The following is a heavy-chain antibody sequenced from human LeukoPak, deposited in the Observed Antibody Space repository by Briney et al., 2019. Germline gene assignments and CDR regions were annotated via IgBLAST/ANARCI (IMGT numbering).Heavy chain of an antibody. CDR3: ARGFPSPDKRPC. CDR2: ISSNGGST. Sequence: LPGGSLRLSCAASGFTFSSYAMHWVRQAPGKALEYVSAISSNGGSTYYANSVKGRFTISRDNSKNTLYLQVGSLRAEDMAVYYCARGFPSPDKRPCWGQGTLVTVSS. J-gene: IGHJ4*02. V-gene: IGHV3-64*01. D-gene: IGHD3-10*01. CDR1: GFTFSSYA.